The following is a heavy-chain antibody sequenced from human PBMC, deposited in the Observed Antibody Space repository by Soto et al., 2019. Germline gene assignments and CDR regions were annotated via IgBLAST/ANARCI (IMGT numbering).Heavy chain of an antibody. D-gene: IGHD6-19*01. V-gene: IGHV3-23*01. CDR2: IRGTDGST. J-gene: IGHJ4*02. Sequence: HPGGSLRLSCAASGFTFSTFDMTWVRQAPGKGLEWVSIIRGTDGSTYYADSMKGRFTISKDNSKNTLYLQMNSLRPEDTALYFCVKGGWLDYWGQGTLVTVSS. CDR3: VKGGWLDY. CDR1: GFTFSTFD.